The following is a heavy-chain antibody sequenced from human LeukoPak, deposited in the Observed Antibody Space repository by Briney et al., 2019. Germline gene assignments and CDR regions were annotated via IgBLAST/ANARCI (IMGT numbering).Heavy chain of an antibody. V-gene: IGHV4-39*01. D-gene: IGHD3-22*01. CDR1: GGSMSSSSYF. Sequence: KPSETLSLTCTVSGGSMSSSSYFWGWTRQPPGKGLEWIGTIYYSGSTYYHPSLKSRVTISVDTSKNQFSLKLNSVTAADTAVYYCAVAGVRYYDSSGLYAFDFWGQGTMVTVSS. CDR3: AVAGVRYYDSSGLYAFDF. CDR2: IYYSGST. J-gene: IGHJ3*01.